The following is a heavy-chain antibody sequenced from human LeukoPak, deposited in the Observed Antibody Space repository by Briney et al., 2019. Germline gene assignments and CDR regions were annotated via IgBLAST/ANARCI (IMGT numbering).Heavy chain of an antibody. CDR1: DGSISSYY. D-gene: IGHD3-10*01. J-gene: IGHJ4*02. V-gene: IGHV4-4*07. Sequence: PSETLSLTCTLFDGSISSYYWSWVRQPAGKGLEWIGHIHFSGDTNYNPSLKSRVTMSLDASKNESSLKLSSVSAADSAVYYCARDYYGSGLGGFDYWGQGTLVTVSS. CDR3: ARDYYGSGLGGFDY. CDR2: IHFSGDT.